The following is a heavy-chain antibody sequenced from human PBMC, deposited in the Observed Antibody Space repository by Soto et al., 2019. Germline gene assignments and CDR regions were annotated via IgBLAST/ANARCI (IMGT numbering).Heavy chain of an antibody. CDR1: GCSISPYY. D-gene: IGHD1-1*01. Sequence: SETLSLTCTVSGCSISPYYWILIRQPPGKGLEWIGYIYYSGNTKYNPSLKSRVTISVDTSKNQFSLRLTSVTAADTAVYYCAKQGGKYGIRSFDPWGQGTLVTVSS. V-gene: IGHV4-59*08. CDR3: AKQGGKYGIRSFDP. J-gene: IGHJ5*02. CDR2: IYYSGNT.